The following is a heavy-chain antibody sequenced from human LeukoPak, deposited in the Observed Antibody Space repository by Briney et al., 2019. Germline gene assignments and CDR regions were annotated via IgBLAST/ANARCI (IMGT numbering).Heavy chain of an antibody. CDR3: AKRPPVMLTDPPPYFDF. J-gene: IGHJ4*02. D-gene: IGHD3-16*01. V-gene: IGHV3-7*03. CDR2: INQDGSEK. Sequence: GGSLRLSCAASGFTFSSNWMSWVRQAPGKGLEWVANINQDGSEKYYVDSVKGRFTISRDNAKNSLYVQMDSLRAEDTAVYYCAKRPPVMLTDPPPYFDFWGQGTLVTVSS. CDR1: GFTFSSNW.